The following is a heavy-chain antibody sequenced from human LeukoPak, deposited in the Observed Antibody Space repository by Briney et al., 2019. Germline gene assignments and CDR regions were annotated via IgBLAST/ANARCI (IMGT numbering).Heavy chain of an antibody. CDR1: DGSISSYY. CDR2: IHYSGST. J-gene: IGHJ3*02. CDR3: ARGYYDFWSGYYKGDAFDI. D-gene: IGHD3-3*01. Sequence: SETLSLTCTVSDGSISSYYWSWVRQPPGRGLEWIGSIHYSGSTSYNPSLKSRVTISVDTSKNQFSLKLSSVTAADTAVYYCARGYYDFWSGYYKGDAFDIWGQGTMVTVSS. V-gene: IGHV4-59*08.